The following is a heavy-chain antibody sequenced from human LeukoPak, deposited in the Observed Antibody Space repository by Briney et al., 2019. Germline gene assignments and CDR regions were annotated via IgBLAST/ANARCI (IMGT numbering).Heavy chain of an antibody. CDR3: TTGRTASSSWPVYYYYYGMDV. J-gene: IGHJ6*02. D-gene: IGHD6-13*01. V-gene: IGHV3-15*01. CDR1: GFTFSNAW. CDR2: IKSKTDGGTT. Sequence: AGGSLRLSCAASGFTFSNAWMSWVRQAPWKGLEWVGRIKSKTDGGTTDYAAPVKGRFTISRDDSKNTLYLQMNSLKTEDTAVYYCTTGRTASSSWPVYYYYYGMDVWGQGTTVTVSS.